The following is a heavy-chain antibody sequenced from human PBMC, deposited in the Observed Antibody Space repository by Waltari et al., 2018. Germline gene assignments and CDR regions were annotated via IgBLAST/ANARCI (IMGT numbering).Heavy chain of an antibody. J-gene: IGHJ4*02. CDR2: INPNTGET. CDR1: GYTFTGYF. Sequence: QVQLVQSETEVKKPGASVKISCKASGYTFTGYFLHWVRQAPGQGLEWMGSINPNTGETNSTKRVRGRVSMTRDTSISVAYMVLRRLTSDDTAVYYCASGAADYVWGTYRYGIDYWGQGTLVTVSS. D-gene: IGHD3-16*02. V-gene: IGHV1-2*02. CDR3: ASGAADYVWGTYRYGIDY.